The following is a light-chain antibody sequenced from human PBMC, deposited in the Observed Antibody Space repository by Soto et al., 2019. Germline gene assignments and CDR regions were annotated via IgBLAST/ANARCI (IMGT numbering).Light chain of an antibody. V-gene: IGLV2-8*01. J-gene: IGLJ2*01. Sequence: QSVLTQPPSASGSPGQSVTISCTGTSSDVGGYNYVSWYQQHPGKAPKLMIYEVSKRPSGVPDRLSGSKSGNTASLTVLGLQAEDEADYYCSSYAGSNNFVVFGGGTKVTVL. CDR3: SSYAGSNNFVV. CDR1: SSDVGGYNY. CDR2: EVS.